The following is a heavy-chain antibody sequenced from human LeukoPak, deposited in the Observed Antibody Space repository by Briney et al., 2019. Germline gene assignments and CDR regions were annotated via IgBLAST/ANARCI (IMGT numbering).Heavy chain of an antibody. CDR3: ARGGAVYSRRDAFDI. Sequence: PSETLSLTCTVSGGSISSYYWSWIRQPPGKGLEWIGYIYYSGSTNYNPSLKSRVTVSVDTSKNQFSLKLSSVTAADTAVYYCARGGAVYSRRDAFDIWGQGTMVTVSS. CDR2: IYYSGST. CDR1: GGSISSYY. J-gene: IGHJ3*02. D-gene: IGHD6-13*01. V-gene: IGHV4-59*01.